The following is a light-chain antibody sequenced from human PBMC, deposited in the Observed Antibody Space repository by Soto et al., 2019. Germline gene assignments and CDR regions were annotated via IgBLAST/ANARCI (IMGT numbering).Light chain of an antibody. CDR1: SSNIGSNT. V-gene: IGLV1-44*01. J-gene: IGLJ1*01. CDR2: NNN. CDR3: AAWDDSLNGLV. Sequence: QSVLTQPPSASGTPGQRVTISCSGSSSNIGSNTVTWYQQLPGTAPKLLIYNNNQRPSGVPDRFSGSKSGPSASLAISGLQSEDEADYYCAAWDDSLNGLVFGTGTKLTVL.